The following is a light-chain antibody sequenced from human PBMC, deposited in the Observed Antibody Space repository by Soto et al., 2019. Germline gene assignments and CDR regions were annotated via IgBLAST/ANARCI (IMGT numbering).Light chain of an antibody. Sequence: QSVLTQPASVSGSPVQSITISCTGTSSDVCGYNYVSWYQQHPGKSPKLMIYEVSNRPSGFSNRFSGSKSGNTASLTTSGLQAEDEADYYCSSYSSSRTXSYVLGTGTKVXV. CDR3: SSYSSSRTXSYV. J-gene: IGLJ1*01. CDR2: EVS. V-gene: IGLV2-14*01. CDR1: SSDVCGYNY.